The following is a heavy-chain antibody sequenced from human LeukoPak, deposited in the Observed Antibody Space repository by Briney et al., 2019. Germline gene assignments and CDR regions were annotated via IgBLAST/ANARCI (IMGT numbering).Heavy chain of an antibody. J-gene: IGHJ4*02. V-gene: IGHV3-7*03. CDR3: TRGPSSGYGY. CDR2: IKQDGSEK. D-gene: IGHD3-22*01. CDR1: GFTFSSNS. Sequence: PGGSLRLSCVDSGFTFSSNSMNWVRQAPGKGLEWVANIKQDGSEKYYLDSVKGRFTISRDNAKNSLYLQMNSLKTEDTAVYYCTRGPSSGYGYWGQGTLVTVSS.